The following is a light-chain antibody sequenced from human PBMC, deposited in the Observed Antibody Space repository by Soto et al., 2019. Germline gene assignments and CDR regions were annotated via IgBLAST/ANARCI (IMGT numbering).Light chain of an antibody. CDR3: QDYNSYSWT. CDR1: QSITIW. Sequence: DIQMTQSPSTLSASVGDRVTITCRASQSITIWLARYQQKPGKAPKLLIFDASSLERGVPSRFSGSGSGAEFTLPSSSRQADDFATYYCQDYNSYSWTFGEGTKVEIK. J-gene: IGKJ1*01. V-gene: IGKV1-5*01. CDR2: DAS.